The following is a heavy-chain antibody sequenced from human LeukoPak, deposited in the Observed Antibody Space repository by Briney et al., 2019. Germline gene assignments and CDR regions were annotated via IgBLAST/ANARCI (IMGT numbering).Heavy chain of an antibody. CDR3: ARRRYFYDSSGYYSDNWFDP. CDR1: GCSISSYY. V-gene: IGHV4-4*09. D-gene: IGHD3-22*01. J-gene: IGHJ5*02. Sequence: PSETLSLTCTVSGCSISSYYWSWIRQPPGKGLEWIGYIYTSGSTNYNPSLKSRVTISVDTSKNQFSLKLSSVTAADTAVYYCARRRYFYDSSGYYSDNWFDPWGQGTLVTVSS. CDR2: IYTSGST.